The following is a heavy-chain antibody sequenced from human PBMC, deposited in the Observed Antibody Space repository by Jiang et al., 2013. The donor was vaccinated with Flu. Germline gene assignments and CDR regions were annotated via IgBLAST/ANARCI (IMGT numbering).Heavy chain of an antibody. D-gene: IGHD2-15*01. CDR2: IGGAGDT. V-gene: IGHV3-13*01. J-gene: IGHJ4*02. CDR3: ARGRRPGRDIVVVVATFYFDY. CDR1: GFTFSSHD. Sequence: QLVESGGGLVQPGGSLRLSCAASGFTFSSHDMHWVRQAPGKGLEWVSTIGGAGDTYYPGSVKGRFTISRENAKNSFYLQMNSLRAEDTAVYYCARGRRPGRDIVVVVATFYFDYWGQGTLVTVSS.